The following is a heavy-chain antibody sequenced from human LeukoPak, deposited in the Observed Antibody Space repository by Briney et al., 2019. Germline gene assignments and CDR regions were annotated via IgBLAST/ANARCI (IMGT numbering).Heavy chain of an antibody. CDR1: GGTFSSYA. D-gene: IGHD3-3*01. CDR2: IIPIFGTA. J-gene: IGHJ6*03. CDR3: ARYSLRLGGYYYYYYMDV. Sequence: GASVKVSCKASGGTFSSYAISWVRQAPGQGLEWMGGIIPIFGTANYAQKFQGRVTITADESTSTAYMELRSLRSDDTAVYYCARYSLRLGGYYYYYYMDVWGKGTTVTVSS. V-gene: IGHV1-69*01.